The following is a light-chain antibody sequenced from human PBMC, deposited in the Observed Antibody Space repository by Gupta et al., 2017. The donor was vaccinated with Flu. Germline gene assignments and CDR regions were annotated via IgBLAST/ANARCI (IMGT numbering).Light chain of an antibody. CDR3: QQYKIWPPA. CDR1: HSVSTI. CDR2: GAS. J-gene: IGKJ1*01. Sequence: PAAVSVSTGERATLSCMASHSVSTILAWYQQKPGQAPRLLIYGASTRATDIPARFSGSGSGTEFTLTISSIQSEDFAVYYCQQYKIWPPAFGQGTKVEIK. V-gene: IGKV3-15*01.